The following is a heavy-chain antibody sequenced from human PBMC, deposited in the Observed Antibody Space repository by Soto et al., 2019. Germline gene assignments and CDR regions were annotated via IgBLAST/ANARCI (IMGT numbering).Heavy chain of an antibody. Sequence: GGSLRLSCAASGFTFSSYAMSWVRQAPGKGLEWVSAISGSGGSTYYADSVKGRFTISRDNSKNTLYLQMNSLRAEDTAVYYCANPIAVAGTVSDYWGQGTLVTVSS. CDR1: GFTFSSYA. D-gene: IGHD6-19*01. CDR3: ANPIAVAGTVSDY. CDR2: ISGSGGST. J-gene: IGHJ4*02. V-gene: IGHV3-23*01.